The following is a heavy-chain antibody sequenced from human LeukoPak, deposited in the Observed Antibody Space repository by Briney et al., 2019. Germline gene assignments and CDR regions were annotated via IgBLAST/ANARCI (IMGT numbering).Heavy chain of an antibody. Sequence: GGSLRLSCAASGFTFNDYYMTWIRQAPGKGLEWISFIDFTGDSLYYADSVKGRFTISRDNAKDSLYLQVDSLSAEDTAIYYCAREVVVVPDYYYYGLDVWGQGATVTVSS. CDR2: IDFTGDSL. D-gene: IGHD2-2*01. CDR1: GFTFNDYY. V-gene: IGHV3-11*01. J-gene: IGHJ6*02. CDR3: AREVVVVPDYYYYGLDV.